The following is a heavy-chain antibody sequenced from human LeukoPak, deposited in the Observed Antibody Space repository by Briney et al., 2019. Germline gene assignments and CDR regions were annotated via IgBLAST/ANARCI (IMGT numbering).Heavy chain of an antibody. Sequence: SGPALVKPTQTLTLTCTFSGFSLSTSGMCVSWIRQPPGKALEWLARIDWDDDKYYSTPLKTRLTISKDTSKNQVVLTMTNMDPVDTATYYCARGFYYDSSGSPRGFDYWGQGTLVTVSS. CDR3: ARGFYYDSSGSPRGFDY. J-gene: IGHJ4*02. V-gene: IGHV2-70*11. CDR1: GFSLSTSGMC. CDR2: IDWDDDK. D-gene: IGHD3-22*01.